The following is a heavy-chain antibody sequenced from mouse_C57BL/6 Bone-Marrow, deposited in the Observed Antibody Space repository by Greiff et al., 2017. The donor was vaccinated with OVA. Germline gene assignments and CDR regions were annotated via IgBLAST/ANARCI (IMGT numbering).Heavy chain of an antibody. CDR2: INPSSGYT. CDR3: ARGWNGSSWGAWFAY. V-gene: IGHV1-7*01. D-gene: IGHD1-1*01. Sequence: QVHVKQSGAELAKPGASVKLSCKASGYTFTSYWMHWVKQRPGQGLEWIGYINPSSGYTKYNQKFKDKATLTADKSSSTAYMQLSSLTYEDSAVYYCARGWNGSSWGAWFAYWGQGTLVTVSA. J-gene: IGHJ3*01. CDR1: GYTFTSYW.